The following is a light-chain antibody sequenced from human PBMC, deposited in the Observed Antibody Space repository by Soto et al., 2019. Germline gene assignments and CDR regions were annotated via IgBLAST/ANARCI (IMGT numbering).Light chain of an antibody. V-gene: IGKV1-5*01. J-gene: IGKJ1*01. CDR2: DAS. Sequence: DLQMTQSPSTLSVSVGDRVTITCRASQSISSWLAWYQQKPGKAPRLLIYDASSLESGVPSRFSGSGSATEFTLTISSLQPDDFATYYCQQYDSYGTFGQGTKVEIK. CDR1: QSISSW. CDR3: QQYDSYGT.